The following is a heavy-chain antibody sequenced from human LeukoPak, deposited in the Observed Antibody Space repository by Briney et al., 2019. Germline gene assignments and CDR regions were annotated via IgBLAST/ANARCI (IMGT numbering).Heavy chain of an antibody. V-gene: IGHV1-69*06. CDR2: IIPIFGTA. CDR3: ARGWDTAMDMDV. J-gene: IGHJ6*03. Sequence: SVKVSCKASGGTFSSYAISWVRQAPGQGLEWMGGIIPIFGTANYAQKFQGRVTITADKSTSTAYMELSSLRSEDTAVYYCARGWDTAMDMDVWGKGTTVTISS. CDR1: GGTFSSYA. D-gene: IGHD5-18*01.